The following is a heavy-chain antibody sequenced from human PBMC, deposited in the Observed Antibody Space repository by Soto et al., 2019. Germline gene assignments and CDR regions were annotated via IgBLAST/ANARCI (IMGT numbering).Heavy chain of an antibody. Sequence: GASVKVSCKASGGTFSSYAISWVRQAPGQGLEWMGGIIPIFGTANYAQKFQGRVTITADESTSTAYMELSSLRSEDTAVYYCARDRIPYYYGSGSYYNVAYFDYWGQGTLVTVSS. CDR3: ARDRIPYYYGSGSYYNVAYFDY. CDR2: IIPIFGTA. V-gene: IGHV1-69*13. CDR1: GGTFSSYA. J-gene: IGHJ4*02. D-gene: IGHD3-10*01.